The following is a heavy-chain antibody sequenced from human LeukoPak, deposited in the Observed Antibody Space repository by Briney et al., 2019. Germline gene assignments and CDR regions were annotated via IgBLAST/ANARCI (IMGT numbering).Heavy chain of an antibody. CDR1: GGSISSSSYY. V-gene: IGHV4-39*01. Sequence: PSETLSLTCTVSGGSISSSSYYWGWIRQPPGKGLEWIGSIYYSGSTYYNPSLKSRVTISVDTSKNQFSLKLSSVTAADTAVYHCASSYYYDSSGYSGSLVYWGQGTLVTVSS. D-gene: IGHD3-22*01. J-gene: IGHJ4*02. CDR2: IYYSGST. CDR3: ASSYYYDSSGYSGSLVY.